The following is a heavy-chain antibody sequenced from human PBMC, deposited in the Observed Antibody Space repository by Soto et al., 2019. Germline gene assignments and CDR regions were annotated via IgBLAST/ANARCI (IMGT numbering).Heavy chain of an antibody. J-gene: IGHJ4*02. CDR3: AGPLNFSSSSWYYFYY. CDR1: GGSFSGYY. CDR2: MNHTGST. D-gene: IGHD6-13*01. Sequence: PSETLSLTCAVYGGSFSGYYWSWIRQPPGKGLDWIGEMNHTGSTNDNPSLTSRVTISLDTCKNQFSLKLSSVTAADTAVYYSAGPLNFSSSSWYYFYYWGQGTLVTVSS. V-gene: IGHV4-34*01.